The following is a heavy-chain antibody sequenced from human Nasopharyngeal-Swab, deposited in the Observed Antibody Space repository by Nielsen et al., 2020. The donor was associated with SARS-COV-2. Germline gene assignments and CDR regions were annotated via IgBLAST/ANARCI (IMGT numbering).Heavy chain of an antibody. J-gene: IGHJ6*02. D-gene: IGHD1-7*01. CDR2: IYHSGST. CDR3: ARENF. V-gene: IGHV4-30-2*01. Sequence: SETLSLTCAVAGGSISSGCYSWSWIRQPPGKGLEWSGYIYHSGSTYYNPSLKSRVTISVHRSNNPFSMKLSSGTAADTAVYYCARENFWGQGTTVTVSS. CDR1: GGSISSGCYS.